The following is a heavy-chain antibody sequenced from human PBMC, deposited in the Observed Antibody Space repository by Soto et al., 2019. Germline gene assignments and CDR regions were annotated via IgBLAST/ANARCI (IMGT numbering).Heavy chain of an antibody. J-gene: IGHJ6*03. CDR3: ARRAFIGELAYYYYYMDV. V-gene: IGHV4-59*08. CDR2: IYYSGST. Sequence: SETLSLTCTVSGCSISSYYWSWIRQPPGKGLEWIGYIYYSGSTSYNPSLKSRVTISVDTSKNQFSLKLSSVTAADTAVYYCARRAFIGELAYYYYYMDVWGKGTTVTVSS. D-gene: IGHD3-10*01. CDR1: GCSISSYY.